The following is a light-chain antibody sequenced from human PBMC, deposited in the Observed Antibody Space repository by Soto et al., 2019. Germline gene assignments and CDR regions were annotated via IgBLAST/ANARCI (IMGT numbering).Light chain of an antibody. V-gene: IGKV3-20*01. CDR3: QQYSSSPLT. CDR2: GAS. Sequence: EIVVTQSPGTLSLSPGEGATLSCRASQSVSSNYVAWYQQKPGQAPRLLIYGASNRATGIPDRFSGSGSGTEFTLAISSLVPEDFAVYYCQQYSSSPLTFGGGTKVEI. J-gene: IGKJ4*01. CDR1: QSVSSNY.